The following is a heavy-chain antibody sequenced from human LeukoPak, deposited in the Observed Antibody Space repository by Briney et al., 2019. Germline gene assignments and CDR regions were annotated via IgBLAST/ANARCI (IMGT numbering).Heavy chain of an antibody. D-gene: IGHD3-10*01. CDR2: INPNSGGT. V-gene: IGHV1-2*04. CDR1: DHTSTNYG. CDR3: ARGVLWFGELLGPLDY. J-gene: IGHJ4*02. Sequence: AASVKVSCKASDHTSTNYGISWVRQAPGQGLEWMGWINPNSGGTNYAQKFQGWVTMTRDTSISTAYMELSRLRSDDTAVYYCARGVLWFGELLGPLDYWGQGTLVTVSS.